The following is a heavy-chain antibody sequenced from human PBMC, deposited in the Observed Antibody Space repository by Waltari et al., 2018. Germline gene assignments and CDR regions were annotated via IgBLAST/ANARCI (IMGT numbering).Heavy chain of an antibody. CDR3: VKEFTHYDSGSDIVGLDV. D-gene: IGHD3-10*01. J-gene: IGHJ6*02. CDR1: GFTFSNYG. Sequence: QEQVVASGGGVVQPGGSLRLCCSASGFTFSNYGMHWVRQAPGKGLEWVAFIRYDGSKKYDADSVKGRFTISRDNSKYTLSLQMSSLRAEDTAVYYCVKEFTHYDSGSDIVGLDVWGRGTTVTVSS. V-gene: IGHV3-30*02. CDR2: IRYDGSKK.